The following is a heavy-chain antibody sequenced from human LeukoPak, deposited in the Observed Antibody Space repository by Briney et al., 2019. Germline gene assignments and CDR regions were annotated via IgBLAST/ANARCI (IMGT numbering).Heavy chain of an antibody. CDR3: ARSGRVSRAYCSSTSCYGLGNMDV. CDR2: INPSGGST. V-gene: IGHV1-46*01. J-gene: IGHJ6*03. Sequence: ASVKVSCKASGYTFTSYYMHWVRQAPGQGLEWMGIINPSGGSTSYAQKFQGRVTMTRDTSTSTVYMELSSLRSEDTAVYYCARSGRVSRAYCSSTSCYGLGNMDVWGKGTTVTVSS. D-gene: IGHD2-2*01. CDR1: GYTFTSYY.